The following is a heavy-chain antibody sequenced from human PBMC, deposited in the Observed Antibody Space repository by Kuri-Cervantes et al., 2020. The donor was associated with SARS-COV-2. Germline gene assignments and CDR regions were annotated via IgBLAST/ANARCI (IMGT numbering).Heavy chain of an antibody. D-gene: IGHD5-18*01. V-gene: IGHV3-21*01. CDR1: GFTFSSYS. CDR3: ARVHSYGPQDYYYYGMDV. Sequence: GGSLRLSCAASGFTFSSYSMNWVRQAPGKGLEWVSSISSSSYIYYADSVKGRFTISRDNAKNSLYLQMNSLRAEDTAVYYCARVHSYGPQDYYYYGMDVWGQGTTVTVS. CDR2: ISSSSYI. J-gene: IGHJ6*02.